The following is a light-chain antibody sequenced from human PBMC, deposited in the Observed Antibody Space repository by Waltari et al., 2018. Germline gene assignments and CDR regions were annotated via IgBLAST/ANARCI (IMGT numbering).Light chain of an antibody. Sequence: DIQMTQSPPSLSASVGDRVTITCRASQSITTFLNWYQQKPGKAPKLLIYAAPSLQGGAPSRFSGSGSGTEFTLTINSLQPEDFATYFCQQTSGTPLTFGGGTKVEI. CDR3: QQTSGTPLT. CDR2: AAP. J-gene: IGKJ4*01. CDR1: QSITTF. V-gene: IGKV1-39*01.